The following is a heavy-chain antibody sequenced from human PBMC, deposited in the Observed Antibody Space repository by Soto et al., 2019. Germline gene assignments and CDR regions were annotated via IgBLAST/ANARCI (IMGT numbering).Heavy chain of an antibody. CDR2: ISAYNGNT. Sequence: ASVKVSGKASGYTFTSYAMHWVLQAPGQGLEWMGWISAYNGNTNYAQKLQGRVTMTTDTSTSTAYMELRSLRSDDTAVYYCARGSSSSGWFDPWGQGTLVTVS. J-gene: IGHJ5*02. V-gene: IGHV1-18*01. CDR1: GYTFTSYA. CDR3: ARGSSSSGWFDP. D-gene: IGHD6-6*01.